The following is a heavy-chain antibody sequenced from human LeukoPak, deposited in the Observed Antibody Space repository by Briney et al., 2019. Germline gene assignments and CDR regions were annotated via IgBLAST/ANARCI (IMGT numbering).Heavy chain of an antibody. CDR3: AKYVRGSGHFYAPFDF. D-gene: IGHD3-22*01. V-gene: IGHV3-23*01. J-gene: IGHJ4*02. CDR1: GFTFRSYA. Sequence: PGGSLRLSCAASGFTFRSYAMSWVRQAPGKGLEWVSGVSGSGDTTSYADSVKGRFTISRDNSKNTLYLQMNSLRAEDTAAYYCAKYVRGSGHFYAPFDFWGQGTLVTVSS. CDR2: VSGSGDTT.